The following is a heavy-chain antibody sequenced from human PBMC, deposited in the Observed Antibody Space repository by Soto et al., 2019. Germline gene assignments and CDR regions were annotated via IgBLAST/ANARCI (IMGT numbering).Heavy chain of an antibody. CDR1: GGSISSYY. CDR2: FYYSGST. Sequence: SETLSLTCTVSGGSISSYYWSWIRQPPGKGLEWIGYFYYSGSTNYNPSLKSRVTISVDTSKNQFSLKLSFVTAADTAVYYCARRKYYFDYWGQGTLVTVSS. CDR3: ARRKYYFDY. J-gene: IGHJ4*02. V-gene: IGHV4-59*08.